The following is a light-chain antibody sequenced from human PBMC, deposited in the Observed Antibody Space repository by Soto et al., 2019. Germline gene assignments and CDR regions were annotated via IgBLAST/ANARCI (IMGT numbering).Light chain of an antibody. CDR3: QQSYSTLIT. J-gene: IGKJ5*01. CDR2: AAS. Sequence: DIQMTHSPSSLSASVGDRVTITCRASQSISSYLNWYQQKPGKAPKLLIYAASSLQSGVPSRFSGSGSGKDFTLTISSLQPEDFAAYYCQQSYSTLITFGPGKTLEIX. CDR1: QSISSY. V-gene: IGKV1-39*01.